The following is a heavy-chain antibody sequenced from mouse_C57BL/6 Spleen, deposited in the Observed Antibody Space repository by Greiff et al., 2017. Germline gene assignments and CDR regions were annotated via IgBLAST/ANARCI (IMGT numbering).Heavy chain of an antibody. J-gene: IGHJ4*01. CDR1: GFNIKDDY. Sequence: EVKLVESGAELVRPGASVKLSCTASGFNIKDDYMHWVKQRPEQGLEWIGWIDPENGDTEYASKFQGKATITADTSSNTAYLQLSSLTSEDTAVYYCTRDYSNYGAMDYWGQGTSVTVSS. CDR3: TRDYSNYGAMDY. V-gene: IGHV14-4*01. CDR2: IDPENGDT. D-gene: IGHD2-5*01.